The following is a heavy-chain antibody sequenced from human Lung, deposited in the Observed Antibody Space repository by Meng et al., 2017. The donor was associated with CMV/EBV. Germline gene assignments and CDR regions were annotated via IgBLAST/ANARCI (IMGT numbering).Heavy chain of an antibody. Sequence: GGSLRLXCAASGFTFTNYWMTWVRQAPGKGLEWVANIKQDGNGKLYVDSVRGRFTISRDNAENLVFLQMNSLRPDDTAVYYCARHVRYRFDYWGKGALVTVSS. CDR1: GFTFTNYW. J-gene: IGHJ4*02. V-gene: IGHV3-7*01. CDR3: ARHVRYRFDY. D-gene: IGHD4-11*01. CDR2: IKQDGNGK.